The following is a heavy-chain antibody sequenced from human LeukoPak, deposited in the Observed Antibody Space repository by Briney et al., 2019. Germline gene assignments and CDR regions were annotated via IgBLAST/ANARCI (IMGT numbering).Heavy chain of an antibody. D-gene: IGHD5-18*01. J-gene: IGHJ3*02. CDR1: GGSIISSY. Sequence: SETLSLTCTVSGGSIISSYWSWIRQPPGKGLEWIGYTHDSGTSDYNPSLKSRVTISIDTPKNQFSLKLSSVTGADTAVYYCARGGDTAMGTFFDIWGQGTMVTVSS. CDR2: THDSGTS. CDR3: ARGGDTAMGTFFDI. V-gene: IGHV4-59*01.